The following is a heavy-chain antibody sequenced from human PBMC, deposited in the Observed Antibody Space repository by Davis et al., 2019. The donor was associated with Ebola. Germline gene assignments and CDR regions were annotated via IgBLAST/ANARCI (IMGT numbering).Heavy chain of an antibody. CDR1: GITLSGYG. D-gene: IGHD4-17*01. Sequence: GESLKISCAASGITLSGYGMHWVRQAPGKGLEWVAVIWYDGSNKYYADSVKGRFTISRDISKNTLYLQMNSLRAEDTAVYYCAKINYGDYYYYGMDVWGQGTTVTVSS. J-gene: IGHJ6*02. CDR3: AKINYGDYYYYGMDV. V-gene: IGHV3-30*02. CDR2: IWYDGSNK.